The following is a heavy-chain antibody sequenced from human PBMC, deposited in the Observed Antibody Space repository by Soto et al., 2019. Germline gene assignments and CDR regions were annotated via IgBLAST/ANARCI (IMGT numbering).Heavy chain of an antibody. CDR1: GFTFTSSA. V-gene: IGHV1-58*01. CDR2: IVVGRGNT. Sequence: QMQLVQSGPEVKRPGTSVKVSCKASGFTFTSSAVQWVRQARGQRLEWIGWIVVGRGNTNYAQKFQERVTITRDMSTSTAFMELSSLRSGDMAVYYCAAASSGYYYADYYYGMDVWGQGTTVTVSS. D-gene: IGHD3-22*01. CDR3: AAASSGYYYADYYYGMDV. J-gene: IGHJ6*02.